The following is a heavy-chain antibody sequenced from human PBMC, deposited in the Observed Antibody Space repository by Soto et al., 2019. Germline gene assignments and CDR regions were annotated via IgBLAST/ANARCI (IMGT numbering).Heavy chain of an antibody. D-gene: IGHD3-10*01. V-gene: IGHV3-74*01. CDR3: ARGWVGSGG. J-gene: IGHJ6*01. CDR2: IDKVGTDS. Sequence: EVQLVESGGGLVQPGGSLRLSCAASEFTFSGRSVHWVRQAPGKGLVWVSGIDKVGTDSTYADSVKGRFTSSRDNAKNTVELQMNSLRVEGKALYYRARGWVGSGGWGKGTTVTVSS. CDR1: EFTFSGRS.